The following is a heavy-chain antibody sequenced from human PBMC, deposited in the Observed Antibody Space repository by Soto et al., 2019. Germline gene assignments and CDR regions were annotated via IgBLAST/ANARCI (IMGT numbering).Heavy chain of an antibody. Sequence: SVKFCCKASGGTFSSYAISWVRQAPGQGLEWMGGIIPIFGTANYAQKFQGRVTITADKSTSTAYMELSSLRSEDTAVYYCARDQDCSGGSCYDSGWFDPWGQGTLVTVSS. CDR2: IIPIFGTA. CDR1: GGTFSSYA. D-gene: IGHD2-15*01. CDR3: ARDQDCSGGSCYDSGWFDP. V-gene: IGHV1-69*06. J-gene: IGHJ5*02.